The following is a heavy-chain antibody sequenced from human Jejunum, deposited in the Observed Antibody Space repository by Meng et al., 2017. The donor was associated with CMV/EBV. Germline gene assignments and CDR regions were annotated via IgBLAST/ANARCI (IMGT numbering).Heavy chain of an antibody. CDR2: INKKGGST. CDR1: FTFDDYG. Sequence: FTFDDYGMSWVRQVPGKGLEWVSGINKKGGSTGYADSVEGRFTISRDNAKNSLYLQMNSLRAEDTALYYCARIQVYSKGHYGLDVWGQGTTVTVSS. V-gene: IGHV3-20*03. J-gene: IGHJ6*02. D-gene: IGHD4-11*01. CDR3: ARIQVYSKGHYGLDV.